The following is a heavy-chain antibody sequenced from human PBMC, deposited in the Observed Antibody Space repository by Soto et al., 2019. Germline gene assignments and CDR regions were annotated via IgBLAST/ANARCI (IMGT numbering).Heavy chain of an antibody. V-gene: IGHV3-23*01. D-gene: IGHD2-21*02. CDR3: AKVQEFCGFNCYIVDS. CDR2: ISSSGGRT. CDR1: GFTFSSYG. Sequence: SLRLSCAASGFTFSSYGVHWVRHVPGKGLEWAAGISSSGGRTNYADSVKGRFTISRDNSKDTLYLQMNSLRAEDTALYYCAKVQEFCGFNCYIVDSWGQGVLVTVSS. J-gene: IGHJ4*02.